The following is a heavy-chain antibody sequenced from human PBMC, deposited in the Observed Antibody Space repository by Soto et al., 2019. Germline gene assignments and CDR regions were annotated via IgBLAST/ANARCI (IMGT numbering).Heavy chain of an antibody. CDR3: ARDRGDDFWSGYYYYYYYGMDV. J-gene: IGHJ6*02. CDR2: IWYDGSNK. V-gene: IGHV3-33*01. D-gene: IGHD3-3*01. Sequence: PGGSLRLSCAASGFTFGTYAMHWVRQAPGKGLEWVAVIWYDGSNKYYADSVKGRFTISRDNSKNTLYLQMNSLRAEDTAVYYCARDRGDDFWSGYYYYYYYGMDVWGQGTTVTVSS. CDR1: GFTFGTYA.